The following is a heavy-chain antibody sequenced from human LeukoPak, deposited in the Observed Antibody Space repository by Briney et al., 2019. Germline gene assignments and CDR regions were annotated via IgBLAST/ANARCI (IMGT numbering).Heavy chain of an antibody. CDR1: GFTSSSNA. V-gene: IGHV3-23*01. CDR2: ISDSGSLT. J-gene: IGHJ4*02. Sequence: GGSLRLSCAASGFTSSSNAFNWVRQAPGKGLEWVSAISDSGSLTQYADSVRGRFTISRDDSKNTLYLQMNSLRVEDTAIYYCARYFFDWGRGTLVTVSS. CDR3: ARYFFD.